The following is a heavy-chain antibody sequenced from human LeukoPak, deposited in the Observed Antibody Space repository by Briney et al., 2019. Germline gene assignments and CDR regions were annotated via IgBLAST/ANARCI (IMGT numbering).Heavy chain of an antibody. Sequence: GGSLRLSCAASGFTFSDYYMSWIRQAPGKGLEWVSYISNSGSAKFYADSVKGRFTISRDNAKNSLYLQLISLRAEDTAVYYCARVVYCNGGSCHIFAFDIWGQGTMVTVSS. J-gene: IGHJ3*02. V-gene: IGHV3-11*01. CDR1: GFTFSDYY. CDR2: ISNSGSAK. D-gene: IGHD2-15*01. CDR3: ARVVYCNGGSCHIFAFDI.